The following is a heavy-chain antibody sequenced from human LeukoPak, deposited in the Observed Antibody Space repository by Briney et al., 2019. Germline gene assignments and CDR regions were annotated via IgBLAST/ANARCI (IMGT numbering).Heavy chain of an antibody. D-gene: IGHD2-21*02. CDR2: IIPFFGTA. CDR3: AAHIVVVTAIFDY. V-gene: IGHV1-69*05. Sequence: ASVKVSCKASGGTFSSYAISWVRQATGQGLEWMGRIIPFFGTANYAQKFQGNVTITTDESTGTAYMELSSLRSEDTAVYYCAAHIVVVTAIFDYWGQGTLVTVSS. J-gene: IGHJ4*02. CDR1: GGTFSSYA.